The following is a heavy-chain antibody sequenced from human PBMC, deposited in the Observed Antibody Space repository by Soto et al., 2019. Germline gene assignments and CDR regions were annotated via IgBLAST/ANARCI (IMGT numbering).Heavy chain of an antibody. CDR1: CYSISSGYY. J-gene: IGHJ6*02. V-gene: IGHV4-38-2*02. Sequence: PSETLSLTCAVSCYSISSGYYWGWIRQPPGKGLEWIGSIYHSGSTYYNPSLKSRVTISVDTSKNQFSLKLSSVTAADTAVYYCARDPGRTNYYYYGMDVWGQGTTVTVSS. CDR2: IYHSGST. CDR3: ARDPGRTNYYYYGMDV.